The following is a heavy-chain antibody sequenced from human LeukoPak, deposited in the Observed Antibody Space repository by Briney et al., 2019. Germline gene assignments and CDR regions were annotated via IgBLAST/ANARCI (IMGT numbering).Heavy chain of an antibody. V-gene: IGHV3-30*02. J-gene: IGHJ4*02. CDR3: ARGHDSSGYYPTDY. Sequence: PGGSLRLSCAASGSTFTNYGFHWVRQAPGKGMEWVAIIWYDGSKRYYAESVKGRFTISRDNSKNTLYLQMNSLRAEDTAVYYCARGHDSSGYYPTDYWGQGTLVTVSS. CDR1: GSTFTNYG. D-gene: IGHD3-22*01. CDR2: IWYDGSKR.